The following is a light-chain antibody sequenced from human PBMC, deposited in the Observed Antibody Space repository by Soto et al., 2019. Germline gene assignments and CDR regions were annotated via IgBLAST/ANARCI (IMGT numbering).Light chain of an antibody. CDR2: EVS. CDR1: SSDVCGYNF. J-gene: IGLJ1*01. CDR3: SSYTSSSTYV. Sequence: QSVLTQPASASGSPGQSITISCTGTSSDVCGYNFVSWYQQHPGKAPKLMIYEVSNRPSGVSNRFSGSKSGNTASLTISGLQAEDEADYYCSSYTSSSTYVFGTGTKVTVL. V-gene: IGLV2-14*01.